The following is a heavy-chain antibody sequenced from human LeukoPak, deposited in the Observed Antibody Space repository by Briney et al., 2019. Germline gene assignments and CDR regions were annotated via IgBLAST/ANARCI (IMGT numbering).Heavy chain of an antibody. J-gene: IGHJ3*02. CDR1: GFTFSSYS. CDR2: ISSSSSTI. Sequence: GGSLRLSCAASGFTFSSYSMNWVRLAPGKGLEWVSYISSSSSTIYYADSVKGRFTISRDNAKNSLYLQMNSLRAEDTAVYYCARLVTPGAFDIWGQGTMVTVSS. V-gene: IGHV3-48*04. CDR3: ARLVTPGAFDI. D-gene: IGHD4-23*01.